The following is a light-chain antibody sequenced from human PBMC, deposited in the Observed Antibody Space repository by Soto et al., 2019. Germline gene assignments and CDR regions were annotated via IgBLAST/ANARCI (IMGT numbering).Light chain of an antibody. CDR2: DVN. J-gene: IGLJ2*01. Sequence: QSALTQPRSVSGSPGQSVTISCTGTSSDVGGYNYVSWYKQHPGKAPKLMIYDVNKRPSGVPDRFSGSKSGNTASLTISGLQAEDEADYYCCSYAGSYTLVFGGGTKLTVL. V-gene: IGLV2-11*01. CDR3: CSYAGSYTLV. CDR1: SSDVGGYNY.